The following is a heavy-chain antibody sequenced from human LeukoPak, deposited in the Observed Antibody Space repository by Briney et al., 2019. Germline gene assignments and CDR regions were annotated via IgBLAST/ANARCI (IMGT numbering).Heavy chain of an antibody. CDR3: ARELYGDYVGYFDY. CDR2: ISSSSSYI. J-gene: IGHJ4*02. D-gene: IGHD4-17*01. CDR1: GFTFSSYS. Sequence: GGSLRLSCAAFGFTFSSYSMNWVRQAPGKGLEWVSSISSSSSYIYYADSVKGRFTISRDNAKNSLYLQMNSLRAEDTAVYYCARELYGDYVGYFDYWGQGTLVTVSS. V-gene: IGHV3-21*01.